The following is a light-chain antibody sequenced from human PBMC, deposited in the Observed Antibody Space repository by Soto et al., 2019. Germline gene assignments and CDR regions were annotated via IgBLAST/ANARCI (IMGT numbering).Light chain of an antibody. Sequence: QSVLTQPPSASGSPGQSVTISCTGTSSDVGGYNYVSWYQQHPGKAPKLMIYEVSKRPSGVPDRFSGSKSGNTASLTVSGLQAEDESDYYCTSYAISNNFLYVSLTGSKMPV. CDR2: EVS. CDR1: SSDVGGYNY. CDR3: TSYAISNNFLYV. V-gene: IGLV2-8*01. J-gene: IGLJ1*01.